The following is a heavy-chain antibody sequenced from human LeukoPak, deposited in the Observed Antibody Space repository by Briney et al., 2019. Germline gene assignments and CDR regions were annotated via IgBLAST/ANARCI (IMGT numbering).Heavy chain of an antibody. J-gene: IGHJ4*02. V-gene: IGHV4-59*08. Sequence: SETLSLTCTVSGGSISSYYWSWIRQPPGKGLEWIGYLYYSGRTNYNPSLKSRVTISVDTSKKQFSLKLSSVTAADTAVYYCARLPYYYDSSGYGFDYWGQGTLVTVSS. CDR3: ARLPYYYDSSGYGFDY. CDR2: LYYSGRT. D-gene: IGHD3-22*01. CDR1: GGSISSYY.